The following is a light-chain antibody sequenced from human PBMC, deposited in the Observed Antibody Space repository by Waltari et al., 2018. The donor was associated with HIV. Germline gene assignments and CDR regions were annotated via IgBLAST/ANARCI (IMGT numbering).Light chain of an antibody. J-gene: IGLJ3*02. CDR3: QTWGTGSWV. Sequence: QLVLTQSPSASASLGASVKLTCTLSSGHSSYAIAWHQQQPEKAPRYLMNLNSDGSHSTGDGFPVRFSGSSSGAERYLTITSLQSEDDADYYCQTWGTGSWVFGGGTKLTVL. V-gene: IGLV4-69*01. CDR1: SGHSSYA. CDR2: LNSDGSH.